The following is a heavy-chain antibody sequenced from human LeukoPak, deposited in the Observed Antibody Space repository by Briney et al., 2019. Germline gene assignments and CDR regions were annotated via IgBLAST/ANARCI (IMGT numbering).Heavy chain of an antibody. CDR1: GYTFTSYG. D-gene: IGHD3-22*01. V-gene: IGHV1-18*01. J-gene: IGHJ3*02. CDR3: ARDVYDSSGYYPDAFDI. Sequence: ASVKVSCKASGYTFTSYGISWVRQAPGQGLEWMGWISAYNGNTNYAQKLQGRVTMTTDTSTSTAYMELRSLRSDDTAVYYCARDVYDSSGYYPDAFDIWGQGTMVTVSS. CDR2: ISAYNGNT.